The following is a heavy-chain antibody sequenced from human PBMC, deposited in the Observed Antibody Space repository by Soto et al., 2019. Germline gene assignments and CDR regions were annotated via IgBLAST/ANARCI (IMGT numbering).Heavy chain of an antibody. CDR1: GFTFSSYG. CDR3: ARDPHYGDDYGMDV. CDR2: IWYDGSNK. J-gene: IGHJ6*02. D-gene: IGHD4-17*01. Sequence: QVQLVESGGGVVQPGRSLRLSCAASGFTFSSYGMHWVRQAPGKGLEWVAVIWYDGSNKYYADSVKGRFTISRDNSKNTLYLQMNSLRAEDTAVYYCARDPHYGDDYGMDVWGQGTTVTVSS. V-gene: IGHV3-33*01.